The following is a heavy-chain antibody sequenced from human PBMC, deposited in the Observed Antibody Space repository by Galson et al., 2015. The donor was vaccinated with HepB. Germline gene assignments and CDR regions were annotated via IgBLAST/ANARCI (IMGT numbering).Heavy chain of an antibody. CDR3: AKDRSSPGRGSYLWASYGMDV. CDR2: ISGSGGST. V-gene: IGHV3-23*01. J-gene: IGHJ6*02. D-gene: IGHD1-26*01. Sequence: SLRLSCAASGFTFSSYAKSWVRQAPGKGLEWVSAISGSGGSTYYADSVKGRFTISRDNSKNTLYLQMNSLRAEDTAVYYCAKDRSSPGRGSYLWASYGMDVWGQGTTVTVSS. CDR1: GFTFSSYA.